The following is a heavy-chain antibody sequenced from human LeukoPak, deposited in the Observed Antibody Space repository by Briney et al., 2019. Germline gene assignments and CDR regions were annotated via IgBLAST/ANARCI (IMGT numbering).Heavy chain of an antibody. V-gene: IGHV4-4*07. CDR3: ARDQSGTYDYVWGSYRPEDWFDP. Sequence: SETLSLTCTVSGGSISTYYWSWIRQPAGKGLEWIGRMYTSGSTNFNPSLKSRVTMSVDTSKNQFSLRLSSVAAADTAVYYCARDQSGTYDYVWGSYRPEDWFDPWGQGTLVTVSS. D-gene: IGHD3-16*02. CDR2: MYTSGST. CDR1: GGSISTYY. J-gene: IGHJ5*02.